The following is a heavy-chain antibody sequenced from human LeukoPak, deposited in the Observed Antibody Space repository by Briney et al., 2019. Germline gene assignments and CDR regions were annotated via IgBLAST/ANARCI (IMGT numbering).Heavy chain of an antibody. Sequence: PGASLTPSWAPSGPTFSNAWTSCVRHPQREWLGSVGRIKNKTDGATTDYAAPVKGRFTISRDDSKNTLYLQMNSLKTEDTAVYYCTTGTAVAGSDYWGQGPLVTVSS. CDR1: GPTFSNAW. CDR2: IKNKTDGATT. V-gene: IGHV3-15*01. D-gene: IGHD6-19*01. CDR3: TTGTAVAGSDY. J-gene: IGHJ4*02.